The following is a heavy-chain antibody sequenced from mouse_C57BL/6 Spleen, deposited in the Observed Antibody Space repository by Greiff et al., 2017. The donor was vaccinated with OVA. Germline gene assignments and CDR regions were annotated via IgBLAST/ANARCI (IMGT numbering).Heavy chain of an antibody. CDR1: GFTFSSYA. Sequence: DVHLVESGGGLVKPGGSLKLSCAASGFTFSSYAMSWVRQTPEKRLEWVATISDGGSYTYYPDNVKGRFTISRDNAKNNLYLQMSHLKSEDTAMYYCATSLYYDYDVGYFDVWGTGTTVTVSS. V-gene: IGHV5-4*01. D-gene: IGHD2-4*01. J-gene: IGHJ1*03. CDR3: ATSLYYDYDVGYFDV. CDR2: ISDGGSYT.